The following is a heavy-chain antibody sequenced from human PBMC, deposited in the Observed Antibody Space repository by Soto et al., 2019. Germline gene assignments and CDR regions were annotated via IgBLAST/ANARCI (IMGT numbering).Heavy chain of an antibody. Sequence: SETLSLTCSVSGGSISSNYWSWIRQPPGKGLEWIGSIYDSGSTNYNPSLKSRVTISVDTSKNQFSLKLSSVTAADTAVYYCARGKGLIAAAGRPYCFDYWGQGTLVTVSS. J-gene: IGHJ4*02. D-gene: IGHD6-13*01. V-gene: IGHV4-59*12. CDR2: IYDSGST. CDR3: ARGKGLIAAAGRPYCFDY. CDR1: GGSISSNY.